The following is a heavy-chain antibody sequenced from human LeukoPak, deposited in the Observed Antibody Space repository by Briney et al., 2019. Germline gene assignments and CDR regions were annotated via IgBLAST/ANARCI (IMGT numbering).Heavy chain of an antibody. Sequence: ASVKVSCKASGYTFTGYYMHWVRQAPGQGLEWMGWINPNSGGTNYAQKFQGRVTMTRDTSISTAYMELSRLRSDDTAVYYCARDIGALGTFGSGWYFDLWGRGTLVTVSS. V-gene: IGHV1-2*02. CDR3: ARDIGALGTFGSGWYFDL. J-gene: IGHJ2*01. CDR1: GYTFTGYY. D-gene: IGHD1-7*01. CDR2: INPNSGGT.